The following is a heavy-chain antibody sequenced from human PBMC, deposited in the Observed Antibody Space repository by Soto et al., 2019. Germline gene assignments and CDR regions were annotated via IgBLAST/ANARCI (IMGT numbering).Heavy chain of an antibody. V-gene: IGHV4-4*07. Sequence: QVQLQESGPGLVKPSETLSLTCTVSGGSISSYYWSWIRQPAGRGLEWIGRIYTSGSTYYNPSLKSRVTISVDTSKNQFSLKLSSVTAADTAVYYCARGGGMGYKSHFDYWGQGTLVTVSS. CDR1: GGSISSYY. D-gene: IGHD3-16*01. CDR3: ARGGGMGYKSHFDY. CDR2: IYTSGST. J-gene: IGHJ4*02.